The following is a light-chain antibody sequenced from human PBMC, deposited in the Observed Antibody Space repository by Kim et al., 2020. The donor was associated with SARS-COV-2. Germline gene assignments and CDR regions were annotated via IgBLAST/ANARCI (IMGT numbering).Light chain of an antibody. J-gene: IGKJ1*01. CDR1: QGISKD. V-gene: IGKV1-27*01. CDR2: AAS. CDR3: QKYNGAPWT. Sequence: ASVGDRVTITCRASQGISKDLAWYQQKPGNAPKLLIYAASALQSGVPTRFSGSGSGTDFTLTISSLQPEDVATYYCQKYNGAPWTFGQGTKVDIK.